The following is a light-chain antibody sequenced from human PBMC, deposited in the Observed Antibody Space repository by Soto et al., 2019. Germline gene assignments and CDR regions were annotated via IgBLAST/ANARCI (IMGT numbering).Light chain of an antibody. CDR1: QSVSCS. V-gene: IGKV1-5*01. J-gene: IGKJ2*01. CDR2: DAS. CDR3: QHYKTSQYA. Sequence: DIQTTQSPSTLSESVGDRVTITCRPSQSVSCSLAWYQRKPGEAPKLLISDASGLRSGVPSRFRGSGSRTVFTLTINGLQPDDFATYHCQHYKTSQYAFGQGTKVDIK.